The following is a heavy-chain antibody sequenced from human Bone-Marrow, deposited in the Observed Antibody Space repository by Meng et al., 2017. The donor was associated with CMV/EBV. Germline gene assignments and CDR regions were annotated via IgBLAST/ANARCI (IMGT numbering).Heavy chain of an antibody. D-gene: IGHD5-24*01. CDR2: ISGSGGST. J-gene: IGHJ4*02. V-gene: IGHV3-23*01. CDR1: GFTFSSYA. CDR3: AKDAAGMATIYYFDY. Sequence: GESLKISCAASGFTFSSYAMSWVRQAPGKGLEWVSAISGSGGSTYYADSVKGRFTISRDNSKNTLYLQMNSLRAEDTAVYYCAKDAAGMATIYYFDYWAQGTLVTVSS.